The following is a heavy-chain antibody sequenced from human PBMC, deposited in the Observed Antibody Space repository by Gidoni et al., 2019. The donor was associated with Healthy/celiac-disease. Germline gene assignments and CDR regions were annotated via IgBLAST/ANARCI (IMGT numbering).Heavy chain of an antibody. V-gene: IGHV3-66*01. CDR1: GFTGSSNY. J-gene: IGHJ4*02. CDR3: ASYGRRAGLDY. D-gene: IGHD3-16*01. CDR2: IYRVGST. Sequence: EVQLVESGGGVVQPGGALRLSGAAAGFTGSSNYMSWVRQAPGKGLEWVSVIYRVGSTYYADSVQGSFTISRDNSKNTLYLQMTSLRAEATAVYYCASYGRRAGLDYWGQGTLVTVSS.